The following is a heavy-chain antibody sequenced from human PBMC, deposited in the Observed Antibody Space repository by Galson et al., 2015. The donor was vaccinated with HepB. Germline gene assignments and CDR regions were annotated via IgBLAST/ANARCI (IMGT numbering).Heavy chain of an antibody. V-gene: IGHV5-51*01. Sequence: QSGAEVKKPGESLKISCKGSGYSFTSYWIGWVRQMPGKGLEWMGIIYPGDSDTRYSPSFQGQVTISADESISTAYLQWSSLKASDTAMYYCARRRYYDSSGYYYLDYWGQGTLVTVSS. CDR3: ARRRYYDSSGYYYLDY. CDR2: IYPGDSDT. J-gene: IGHJ4*02. CDR1: GYSFTSYW. D-gene: IGHD3-22*01.